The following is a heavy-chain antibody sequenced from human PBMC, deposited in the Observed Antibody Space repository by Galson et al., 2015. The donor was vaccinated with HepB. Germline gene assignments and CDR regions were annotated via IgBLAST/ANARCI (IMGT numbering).Heavy chain of an antibody. CDR2: IIPIFGTA. V-gene: IGHV1-69*13. Sequence: SVKVSCKASGGTFSSYAISWVRQAPGQGLEWMGGIIPIFGTANYAQKFQGRVTITADESTSTAYMELSSLRSEDTAVYYCASSMVRGVIIFSYFDYWGQGTLVTVSS. J-gene: IGHJ4*02. CDR1: GGTFSSYA. D-gene: IGHD3-10*01. CDR3: ASSMVRGVIIFSYFDY.